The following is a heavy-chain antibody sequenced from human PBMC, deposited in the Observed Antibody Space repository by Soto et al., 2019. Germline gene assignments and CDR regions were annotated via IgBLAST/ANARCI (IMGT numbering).Heavy chain of an antibody. CDR2: ISGSGGST. CDR3: AKLQDIVVVVADPPDLYGMDV. D-gene: IGHD2-15*01. V-gene: IGHV3-23*01. CDR1: GFTFSSYA. Sequence: GGSLRLSCAASGFTFSSYAMSWVRQAPGKGLEWVSAISGSGGSTYYADSVKGRFTISRDNSKNTLYLQMNSLRAEDTAVYYCAKLQDIVVVVADPPDLYGMDVWGQGTTVTVSS. J-gene: IGHJ6*02.